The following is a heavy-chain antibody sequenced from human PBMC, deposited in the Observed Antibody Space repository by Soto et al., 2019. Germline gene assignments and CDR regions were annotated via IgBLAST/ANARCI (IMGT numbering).Heavy chain of an antibody. Sequence: QVHLVQSGAEVKKPGASVKVSCMASGYIFSGYYMHWVRQAPGQGLHWMGWINPNSGGTNYAQSFQGRVTMTRDPSIRTVYMELTRLSSDDTAAYYCASDGVVVNFWSPPWFDPWGQGTLVIVSS. CDR1: GYIFSGYY. J-gene: IGHJ5*02. CDR3: ASDGVVVNFWSPPWFDP. CDR2: INPNSGGT. V-gene: IGHV1-2*02. D-gene: IGHD3-3*01.